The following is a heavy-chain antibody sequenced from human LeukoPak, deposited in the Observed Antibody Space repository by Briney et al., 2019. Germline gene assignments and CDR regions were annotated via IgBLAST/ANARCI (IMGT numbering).Heavy chain of an antibody. D-gene: IGHD5-12*01. Sequence: SETLSLTCTVSGGSISSYYWSWIRQPPGKGLEWIGYIYYSGSTNYNPSLKSRVTISVDTSKNQFSLKLSSVTAADTAVYYCARHHSGYDPIFDYWGQGTLVTVSS. V-gene: IGHV4-59*08. CDR1: GGSISSYY. CDR2: IYYSGST. CDR3: ARHHSGYDPIFDY. J-gene: IGHJ4*02.